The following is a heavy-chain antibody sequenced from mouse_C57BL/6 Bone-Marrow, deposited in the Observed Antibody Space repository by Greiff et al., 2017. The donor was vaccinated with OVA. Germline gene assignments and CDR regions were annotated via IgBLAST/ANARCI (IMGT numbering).Heavy chain of an antibody. Sequence: EVQLQQSGPVLVKPGASVKMSCKASGYTFTDYYMNWVKQSHGKSLEWIGVINPYNGGTSYNQKFKGKATLTVDKSSSTAYMELNSLTSEDSAVYYCARDSITTVVATTYYAMDYWGQGTSVTVSS. J-gene: IGHJ4*01. V-gene: IGHV1-19*01. CDR2: INPYNGGT. CDR1: GYTFTDYY. CDR3: ARDSITTVVATTYYAMDY. D-gene: IGHD1-1*01.